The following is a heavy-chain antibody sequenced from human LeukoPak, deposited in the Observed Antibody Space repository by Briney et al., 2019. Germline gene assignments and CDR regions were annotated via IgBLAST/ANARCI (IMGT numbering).Heavy chain of an antibody. V-gene: IGHV1-69*13. J-gene: IGHJ6*03. Sequence: ASVKVSCKASGGTFSSYAISWVRQAPGQGLEWMGGIIPIFGTANYAQKFQGRVTITADESTSTAYMELSSLRSEDTAVYYCAIREDFWSGYYFPKYYYYYMDVWGKGTTVTVSS. CDR3: AIREDFWSGYYFPKYYYYYMDV. CDR2: IIPIFGTA. D-gene: IGHD3-3*01. CDR1: GGTFSSYA.